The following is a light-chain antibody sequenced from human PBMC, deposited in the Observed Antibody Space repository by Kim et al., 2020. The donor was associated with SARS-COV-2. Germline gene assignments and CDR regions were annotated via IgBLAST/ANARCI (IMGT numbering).Light chain of an antibody. Sequence: VSPGQTARIPCSGDVLAKKYARWFQQKPGQAPVLVIYKDSERPSGIPERFSGSSSGTTVTLTISGAQVEDEADYYCYSAADNNWVFGGGTQLTVL. CDR1: VLAKKY. CDR2: KDS. CDR3: YSAADNNWV. J-gene: IGLJ3*02. V-gene: IGLV3-27*01.